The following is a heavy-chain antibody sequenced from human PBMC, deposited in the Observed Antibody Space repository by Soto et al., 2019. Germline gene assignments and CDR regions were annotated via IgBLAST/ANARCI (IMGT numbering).Heavy chain of an antibody. CDR2: IKEDGSEK. CDR3: ARGGRFFDA. V-gene: IGHV3-7*01. J-gene: IGHJ5*02. CDR1: GFTFSSSW. Sequence: GGSLRLSCAASGFTFSSSWMNWVRQAPGKGLEWVADIKEDGSEKYYVDSLKGRFTISRDNAKNSLYLQMNSLRAEDTAVYFCARGGRFFDAWGQGTLVTVSS. D-gene: IGHD3-16*01.